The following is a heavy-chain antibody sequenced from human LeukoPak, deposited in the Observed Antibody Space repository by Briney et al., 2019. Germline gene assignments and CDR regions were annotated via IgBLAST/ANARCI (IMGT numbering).Heavy chain of an antibody. CDR2: VYTGGST. J-gene: IGHJ4*02. CDR1: GFSVSSTY. V-gene: IGHV3-53*01. CDR3: ARARGSGWYFYFDS. D-gene: IGHD6-19*01. Sequence: GGSLRLSCAVSGFSVSSTYMTWDRQAPGKRLDWVSVVYTGGSTYYADSVKGRFTISRDNSKNTLYLQMNNLRAEDTAVYYCARARGSGWYFYFDSWGQGALVTVSS.